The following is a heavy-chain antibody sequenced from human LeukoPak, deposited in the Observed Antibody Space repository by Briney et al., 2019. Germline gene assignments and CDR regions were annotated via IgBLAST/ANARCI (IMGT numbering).Heavy chain of an antibody. CDR2: ISSSSSYI. J-gene: IGHJ6*04. D-gene: IGHD3-10*02. CDR1: GFTFSRYS. V-gene: IGHV3-21*01. CDR3: AELGITMIGGV. Sequence: GGSLRLSCAASGFTFSRYSMNWVRQAPGKGLEWVSSISSSSSYIYYADSVKGRFTISRDNAKNSLYLQMNSLRAEDTAVYYCAELGITMIGGVWGKGTTVTISS.